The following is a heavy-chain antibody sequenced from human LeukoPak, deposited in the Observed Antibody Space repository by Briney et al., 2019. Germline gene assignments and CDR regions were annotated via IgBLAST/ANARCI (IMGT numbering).Heavy chain of an antibody. J-gene: IGHJ5*02. CDR3: ARGYYYDSRFDP. CDR2: IYYSGST. Sequence: SETLSLTCTVSGGSISRYYWSWIRQPPGKGLEWIGYIYYSGSTNYNPSLKSRVTISVDTSKNQFSLKLSSVTAADTAVYYCARGYYYDSRFDPWGQGTLVTVSS. V-gene: IGHV4-59*01. D-gene: IGHD3-22*01. CDR1: GGSISRYY.